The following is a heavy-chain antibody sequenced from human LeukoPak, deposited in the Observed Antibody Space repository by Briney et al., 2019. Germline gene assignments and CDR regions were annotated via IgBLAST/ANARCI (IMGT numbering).Heavy chain of an antibody. CDR3: AKHYDTSAFDI. Sequence: GGSLRLSCAASGFXFSRYGIHWVRQAPGKGREWMAHISYDGSNKYYADTVEGRYTISRDNSKNTLYLQINSLRAEDTAVYSCAKHYDTSAFDIWGQGTMVTVSS. D-gene: IGHD3-22*01. CDR2: ISYDGSNK. V-gene: IGHV3-30*18. CDR1: GFXFSRYG. J-gene: IGHJ3*02.